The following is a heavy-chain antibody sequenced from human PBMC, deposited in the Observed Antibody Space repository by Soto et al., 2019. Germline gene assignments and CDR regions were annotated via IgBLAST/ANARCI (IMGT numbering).Heavy chain of an antibody. CDR1: GYTFTSYG. Sequence: ASVKVSCKASGYTFTSYGISWVRQAPGQGLEWMGWISAYNGNTNYAQKLQGRVTMTTDTSTSTAYLELRSLRSDDPAVYFCARDSHRVITRYYYYGRDVGGQGTTVTVPS. V-gene: IGHV1-18*01. D-gene: IGHD3-10*01. J-gene: IGHJ6*02. CDR3: ARDSHRVITRYYYYGRDV. CDR2: ISAYNGNT.